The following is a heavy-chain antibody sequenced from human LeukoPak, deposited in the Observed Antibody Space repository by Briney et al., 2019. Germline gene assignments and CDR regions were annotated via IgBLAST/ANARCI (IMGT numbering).Heavy chain of an antibody. CDR3: ARQGYYDSSGYYCFWFDP. D-gene: IGHD3-22*01. Sequence: GESLKISCKGSGYSFTSYWISWVRQMPGKGLEWMGRIDHNSSCTNYSPSFQGHVTISADKSISTAYLQWSSLKASDTAMYYCARQGYYDSSGYYCFWFDPWGQGTLVTVSS. CDR1: GYSFTSYW. CDR2: IDHNSSCT. V-gene: IGHV5-10-1*01. J-gene: IGHJ5*02.